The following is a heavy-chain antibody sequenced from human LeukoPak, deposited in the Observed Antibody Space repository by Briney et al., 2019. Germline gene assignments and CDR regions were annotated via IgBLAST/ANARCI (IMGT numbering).Heavy chain of an antibody. J-gene: IGHJ4*02. CDR3: ARDLKDGSGTSFDY. CDR1: GYTFTSYG. CDR2: ISAYNGNT. Sequence: ASVKVSCKTSGYTFTSYGISWVRQTPGQGLEWMGWISAYNGNTNYAQKLQGRVTMTTDTSTSTAYMELRSLRSDDTAVYYCARDLKDGSGTSFDYWGQGTLVTVSS. D-gene: IGHD3-10*01. V-gene: IGHV1-18*01.